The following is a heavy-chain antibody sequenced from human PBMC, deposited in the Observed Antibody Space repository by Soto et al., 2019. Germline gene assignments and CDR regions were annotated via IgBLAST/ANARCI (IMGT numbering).Heavy chain of an antibody. D-gene: IGHD3-3*01. V-gene: IGHV4-34*01. CDR1: GGSFSGYY. Sequence: SETLSPTCAVYGGSFSGYYWSWIRQPPGKGLEWIGEINHSGSTNYNPSLKSRVTISVDTSKNQFSLKLSSVTAADTAVYYCARGPMYYDFWSGYPDAFDIWGQGTMVTV. J-gene: IGHJ3*02. CDR2: INHSGST. CDR3: ARGPMYYDFWSGYPDAFDI.